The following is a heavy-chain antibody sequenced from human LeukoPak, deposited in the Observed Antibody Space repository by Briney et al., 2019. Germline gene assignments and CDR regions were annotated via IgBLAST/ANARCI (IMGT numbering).Heavy chain of an antibody. J-gene: IGHJ6*02. CDR1: GFPFSSYW. D-gene: IGHD3-10*01. CDR2: INNDGSGT. CDR3: VRGGFGHAMDV. Sequence: GGSLRLSCVASGFPFSSYWMHWVRQAPGKGLVWVSVINNDGSGTNYADSVKGRSTISRDNAKNTLYLQMTSLGAEDTAVYYCVRGGFGHAMDVWGQGTTVTVSS. V-gene: IGHV3-74*01.